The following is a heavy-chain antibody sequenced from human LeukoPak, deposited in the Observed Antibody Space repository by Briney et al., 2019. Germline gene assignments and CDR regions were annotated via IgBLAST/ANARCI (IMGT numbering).Heavy chain of an antibody. J-gene: IGHJ3*02. CDR3: ARDNRGERTPGWGYGGFDI. V-gene: IGHV1-46*01. CDR2: INPSGGTT. D-gene: IGHD3-16*01. CDR1: GYTFAKFY. Sequence: ASVKLSCKASGYTFAKFYIHWVRQAPGQGLEWMGIINPSGGTTSYAQKFQGRVNMTRDTSTSTVYMELSSLRSEDTAVYYCARDNRGERTPGWGYGGFDIWGQGTMVSVSS.